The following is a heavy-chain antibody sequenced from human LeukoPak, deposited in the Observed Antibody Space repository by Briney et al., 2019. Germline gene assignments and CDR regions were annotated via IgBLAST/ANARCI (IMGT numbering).Heavy chain of an antibody. D-gene: IGHD2-21*02. CDR1: GFTFSSYA. J-gene: IGHJ5*02. Sequence: GGSLRLSCAASGFTFSSYAMSWVRQAPGKGLEWVSAISGSGGSTYYADSVKGRFTISRDNSKNTLYLQMNSLRAEDTAVYYCAKDPRACGGDCRAYSWFDHWGQGTLVTVPS. CDR2: ISGSGGST. V-gene: IGHV3-23*01. CDR3: AKDPRACGGDCRAYSWFDH.